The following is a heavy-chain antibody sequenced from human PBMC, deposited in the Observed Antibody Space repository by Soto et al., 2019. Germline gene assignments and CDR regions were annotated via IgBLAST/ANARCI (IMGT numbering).Heavy chain of an antibody. V-gene: IGHV1-8*01. CDR3: ARGSIVGAAFDS. CDR2: MNPNTGNT. Sequence: QVQLVQSGAEVKKSGASVKVSCKASGYTFTSSDINWVRQATGQGLEWMGWMNPNTGNTGYTQRFQGRVSMTRNVSITTVYMELSGLKSDDTAVYYCARGSIVGAAFDSWGQGTLVTVSS. CDR1: GYTFTSSD. D-gene: IGHD1-26*01. J-gene: IGHJ4*02.